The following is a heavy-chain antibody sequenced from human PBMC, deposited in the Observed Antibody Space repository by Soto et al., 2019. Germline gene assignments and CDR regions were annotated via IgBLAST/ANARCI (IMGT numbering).Heavy chain of an antibody. Sequence: PGESLKISCKGSGYSFTNYWIGWVRQMPGKGLEWMGIIYPGDSDTRYSPSFQGQVTISADKSISTAYLQWSSLKASDTAMYYCARGHSDYDSSGYQSDYWGQGTVVTVSS. CDR1: GYSFTNYW. V-gene: IGHV5-51*01. CDR2: IYPGDSDT. CDR3: ARGHSDYDSSGYQSDY. D-gene: IGHD3-22*01. J-gene: IGHJ4*02.